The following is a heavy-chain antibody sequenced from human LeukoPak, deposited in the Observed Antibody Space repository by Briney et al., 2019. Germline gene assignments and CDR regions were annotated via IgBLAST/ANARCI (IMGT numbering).Heavy chain of an antibody. V-gene: IGHV3-23*01. CDR2: ISGSGGST. CDR3: AKGYYDYVWGSYYFDY. J-gene: IGHJ4*02. D-gene: IGHD3-16*01. Sequence: GGSLRLSCAASGFTFSSYAMSWVRQAPGKGLEWVSAISGSGGSTYYADSVKGRFTISRDNSRDTLYLQMNSLRAEDTAVYHCAKGYYDYVWGSYYFDYWGQGTLVTVSS. CDR1: GFTFSSYA.